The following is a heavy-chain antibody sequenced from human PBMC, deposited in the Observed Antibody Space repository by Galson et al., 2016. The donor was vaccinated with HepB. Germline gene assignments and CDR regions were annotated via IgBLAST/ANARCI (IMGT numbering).Heavy chain of an antibody. CDR2: IHSAGST. CDR3: ARSRSWPQLHWFDP. CDR1: GFFVSNNY. D-gene: IGHD6-13*01. Sequence: SLRLSCAASGFFVSNNYMSWVRQSPGKGLEWVSVIHSAGSTYYADSVKGRFTISRDNSKNILYLQMNSLRAEDTAVYYCARSRSWPQLHWFDPWGRGTLLTVSS. J-gene: IGHJ5*02. V-gene: IGHV3-53*01.